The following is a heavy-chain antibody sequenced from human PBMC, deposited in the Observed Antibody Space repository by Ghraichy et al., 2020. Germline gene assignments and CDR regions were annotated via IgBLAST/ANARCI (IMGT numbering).Heavy chain of an antibody. CDR1: GFTFSSYT. D-gene: IGHD3-10*01. V-gene: IGHV3-23*01. CDR3: AKDQTGTQIADI. CDR2: ISYSGGST. Sequence: GALNISCAASGFTFSSYTMSWVRQAPGKGLDWVSAISYSGGSTYYADSVKGRFTISRDNSKNTLYLQMNSLRAEDTAVYYCAKDQTGTQIADIWGQGTMVIVSS. J-gene: IGHJ3*02.